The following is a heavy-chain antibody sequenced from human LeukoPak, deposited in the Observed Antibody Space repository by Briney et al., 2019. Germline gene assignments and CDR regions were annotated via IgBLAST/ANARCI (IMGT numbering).Heavy chain of an antibody. CDR3: ARGGGRFGEFTAFDY. CDR1: GGSISSGGYS. Sequence: PSETLSLTCAVSGGSISSGGYSWSWIRQPPGKGLEWSGYIYHSGSTYYNPSLKSRVTISVDRSKNQFSLKLSSVPAADTAVYYCARGGGRFGEFTAFDYWGQGTLVTVSS. CDR2: IYHSGST. V-gene: IGHV4-30-2*01. D-gene: IGHD3-10*01. J-gene: IGHJ4*02.